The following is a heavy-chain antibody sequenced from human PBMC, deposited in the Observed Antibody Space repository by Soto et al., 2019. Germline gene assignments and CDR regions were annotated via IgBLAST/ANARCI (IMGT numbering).Heavy chain of an antibody. CDR1: GFTFSSNA. Sequence: GGSLRLSCAASGFTFSSNAMHWVRQAPGKGLEWVACLSYDGRNKYYVDSVRGRCTISRDSSKNTLYLQMDSLRTEDTALYYCARDVESGSSQYYYYFYGMDVWGQGTTVTVS. CDR3: ARDVESGSSQYYYYFYGMDV. D-gene: IGHD1-26*01. V-gene: IGHV3-30*04. J-gene: IGHJ6*02. CDR2: LSYDGRNK.